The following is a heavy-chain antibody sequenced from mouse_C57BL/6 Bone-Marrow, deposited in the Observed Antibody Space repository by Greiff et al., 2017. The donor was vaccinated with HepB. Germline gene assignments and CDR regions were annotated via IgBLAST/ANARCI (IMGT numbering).Heavy chain of an antibody. D-gene: IGHD2-4*01. CDR2: INSDGGST. Sequence: EVKLVESGGGLVQPGESLKLSCESYEYEFPSHDMSWVRQTPEKRLELVAAINSDGGSTYYPDTMERRFSISRDNTKNTLYLQMSSLRSEDTALYYCARQWDDYGGFAYWGQETLVTVSA. CDR1: EYEFPSHD. CDR3: ARQWDDYGGFAY. J-gene: IGHJ3*01. V-gene: IGHV5-2*01.